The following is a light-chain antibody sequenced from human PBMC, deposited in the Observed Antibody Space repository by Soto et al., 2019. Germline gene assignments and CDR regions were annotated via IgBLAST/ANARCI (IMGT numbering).Light chain of an antibody. CDR3: SSYTNKDTLL. V-gene: IGLV2-14*03. CDR2: DVT. J-gene: IGLJ3*02. CDR1: SSDVGGYDH. Sequence: QSALTQSASVSGYPGQSITISCTGTSSDVGGYDHVSWYQQHPGKAPKLIIYDVTVRPSGISRRFSGSKSDNTASLAVFGLQPEDEADYYCSSYTNKDTLLFGGGTKLTVL.